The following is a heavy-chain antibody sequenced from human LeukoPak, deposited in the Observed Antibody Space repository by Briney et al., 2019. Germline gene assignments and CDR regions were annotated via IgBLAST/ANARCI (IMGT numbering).Heavy chain of an antibody. V-gene: IGHV4-39*02. Sequence: SETLSPTCTVSGGSISSSSYYWGWIRQPPGKGLEWIGSIYYSGSTYYNPSLKSRVTISVDTSKNHFSLKLSSVTAADTAVYYCARDRGGPFDYWGQGTLVTVSS. J-gene: IGHJ4*02. CDR3: ARDRGGPFDY. CDR1: GGSISSSSYY. D-gene: IGHD3-16*01. CDR2: IYYSGST.